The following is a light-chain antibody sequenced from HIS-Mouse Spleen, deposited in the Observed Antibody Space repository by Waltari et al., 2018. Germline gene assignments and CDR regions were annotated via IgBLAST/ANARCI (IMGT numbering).Light chain of an antibody. V-gene: IGLV1-47*01. CDR3: AAWDDSLSGRDVV. Sequence: QSVLTQPPSASGTPGQRVTISCSGSSSNIGSNYVYWYQQLPGTAPKLLIYRNNQRPPGVPDLFSGSKAGTSASLAISGLRSEDEADYYCAAWDDSLSGRDVVFGGGTKLTVL. CDR1: SSNIGSNY. J-gene: IGLJ2*01. CDR2: RNN.